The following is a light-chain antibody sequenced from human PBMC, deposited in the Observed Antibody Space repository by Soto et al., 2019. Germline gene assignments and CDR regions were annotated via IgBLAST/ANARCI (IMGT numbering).Light chain of an antibody. Sequence: EIVLTQSPGTLSLSPGERATLSCRASQSVPSNSLAWYQQKPGQAPRLLIYASSSMATGIPARFSGSGSGTGFTLTISRLEPEDFAVYYCHQYGSPPQTFGQGTRVEVK. V-gene: IGKV3-20*01. CDR1: QSVPSNS. CDR3: HQYGSPPQT. CDR2: ASS. J-gene: IGKJ1*01.